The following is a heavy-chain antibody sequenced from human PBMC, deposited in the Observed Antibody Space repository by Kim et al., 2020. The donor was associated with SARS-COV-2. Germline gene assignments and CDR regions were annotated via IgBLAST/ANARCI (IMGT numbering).Heavy chain of an antibody. D-gene: IGHD6-19*01. CDR3: AKPRYSSGWFFDY. J-gene: IGHJ4*02. V-gene: IGHV3-30*18. CDR1: GFTFSSYG. Sequence: GGSLRLSCAASGFTFSSYGMHWVRQAPGKGLEWVAVISYDGSNKYYADSVKGRFTISRDNSKNTLYLQMNSLRAEDTAVYYCAKPRYSSGWFFDYWGQGTLVTVSS. CDR2: ISYDGSNK.